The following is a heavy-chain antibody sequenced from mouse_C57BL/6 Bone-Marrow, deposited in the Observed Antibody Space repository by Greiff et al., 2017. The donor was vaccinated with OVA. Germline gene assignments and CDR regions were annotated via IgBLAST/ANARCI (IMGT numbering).Heavy chain of an antibody. CDR1: GYTFTDYY. V-gene: IGHV1-26*01. J-gene: IGHJ1*03. Sequence: EVQLQESGPELVKPGASVKISCKASGYTFTDYYMNWVKQSHGKSLEWIGDINPNNGGTSYNQKFKGKATLTVDKSSSTAYMELRSLTSEDSAVYYCARAYSNYVRYFDVWGTGTTVTVSS. D-gene: IGHD2-5*01. CDR2: INPNNGGT. CDR3: ARAYSNYVRYFDV.